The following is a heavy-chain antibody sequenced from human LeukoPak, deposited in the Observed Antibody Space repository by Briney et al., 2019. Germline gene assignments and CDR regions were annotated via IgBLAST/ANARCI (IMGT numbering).Heavy chain of an antibody. V-gene: IGHV4-61*02. CDR2: IYTSGST. CDR1: GGSISSGSYY. Sequence: RPSETLSLTCTVSGGSISSGSYYWSWIRQPAGKGLEWIGRIYTSGSTNYNPSLKSRVTISVDTSKNQFSLKLSSVTAADTAVYYCARVPYYYYYYYMDVWAKGPRSPSP. J-gene: IGHJ6*03. CDR3: ARVPYYYYYYYMDV.